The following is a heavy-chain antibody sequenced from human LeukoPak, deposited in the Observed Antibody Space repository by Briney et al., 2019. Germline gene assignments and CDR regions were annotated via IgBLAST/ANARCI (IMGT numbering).Heavy chain of an antibody. J-gene: IGHJ6*03. CDR3: ARRPQSYIDV. CDR1: GGSISSSSYY. Sequence: SETLSLTCTVSGGSISSSSYYWGWIRQPPGNGLEWLGSINYSGNTFYNPSLKSRVTISVDTSKNQFSLNLSSVTAADTAVYYCARRPQSYIDVWRKGTTVTVSS. CDR2: INYSGNT. V-gene: IGHV4-39*01.